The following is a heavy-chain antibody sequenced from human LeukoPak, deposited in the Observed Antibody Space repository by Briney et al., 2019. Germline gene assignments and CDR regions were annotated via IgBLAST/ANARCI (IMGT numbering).Heavy chain of an antibody. V-gene: IGHV1-18*01. CDR2: ISAYSGNT. CDR3: ARVTIYYDSSGYFYDY. Sequence: ASVKVSCKASGYTFTSYGISWVRQAPGQGLEWMGWISAYSGNTNYAQKLQGRVTMTTDTSTSTAYMELRSLRSDDTAVYYCARVTIYYDSSGYFYDYWGQGTLVTVSS. J-gene: IGHJ4*02. D-gene: IGHD3-22*01. CDR1: GYTFTSYG.